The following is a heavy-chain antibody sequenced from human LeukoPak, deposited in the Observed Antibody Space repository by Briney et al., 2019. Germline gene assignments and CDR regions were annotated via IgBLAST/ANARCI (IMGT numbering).Heavy chain of an antibody. CDR1: RFTVSSNY. J-gene: IGHJ4*02. V-gene: IGHV3-66*01. D-gene: IGHD3-22*01. CDR2: IYSGGST. Sequence: GGSLRLSCAASRFTVSSNYMSWVRQAPGKGLEWVSVIYSGGSTYYADSVKGRFTISRDNSKNTLYLQMNSLRAEDTAVYYCARVSDSSGYYDGRYWGQGTLVTVSS. CDR3: ARVSDSSGYYDGRY.